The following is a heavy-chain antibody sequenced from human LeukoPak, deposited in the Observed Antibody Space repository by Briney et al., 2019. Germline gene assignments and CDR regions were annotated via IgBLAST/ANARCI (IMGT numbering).Heavy chain of an antibody. CDR1: GFSFSSKA. V-gene: IGHV3-23*01. D-gene: IGHD4-17*01. CDR2: IINSGGST. J-gene: IGHJ4*02. CDR3: AKDIYGDYGGLDY. Sequence: GGSLRLSCAASGFSFSSKAMSWVRQAPGKGLEWVSAIINSGGSTYYADSVKGRFTISRDNSKNTLYLQMNGLRTEDTALYYYAKDIYGDYGGLDYWGQGTLVTVFS.